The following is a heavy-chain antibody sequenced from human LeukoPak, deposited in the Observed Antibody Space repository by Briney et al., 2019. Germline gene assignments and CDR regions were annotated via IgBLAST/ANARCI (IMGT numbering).Heavy chain of an antibody. V-gene: IGHV4-59*01. J-gene: IGHJ6*02. CDR3: AREGPSFWSGPDYGMDV. CDR1: GFTFTNYA. CDR2: IYYSGST. D-gene: IGHD3-3*01. Sequence: PGGSLRLSCAASGFTFTNYAMSWIRQPPGKGLEWIGYIYYSGSTNYNPSLKSRVTISVDTSKNQFSLKLSSVTAADTAVYYCAREGPSFWSGPDYGMDVWGQGTTVTVSS.